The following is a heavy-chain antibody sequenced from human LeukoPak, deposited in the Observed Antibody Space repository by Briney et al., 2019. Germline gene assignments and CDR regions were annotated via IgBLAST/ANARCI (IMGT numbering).Heavy chain of an antibody. D-gene: IGHD6-19*01. CDR3: ARVGRQWLVTDY. CDR2: IYYSGST. CDR1: GGSTSSYY. V-gene: IGHV4-59*01. J-gene: IGHJ4*02. Sequence: SETLSLTCTVSGGSTSSYYWSWIRQPPGKGLEWIGYIYYSGSTNYNPSLKSRVTISVDTSKNQFSLKLSSVTAADTAVYYCARVGRQWLVTDYWGQGTLVTVSS.